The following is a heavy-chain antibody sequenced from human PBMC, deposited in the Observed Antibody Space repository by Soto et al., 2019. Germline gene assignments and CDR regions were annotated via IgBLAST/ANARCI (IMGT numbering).Heavy chain of an antibody. V-gene: IGHV3-30*18. Sequence: GGSLRLSCAASGFTFSSYGMHWVRQAPGKGLEWVAVISYDGSNKYYADSVKGRFTISRDNSKNTLYLQMNSLRAEDTAVYYCAKDLPRSGTFDYWGQGTLVTVYS. CDR1: GFTFSSYG. CDR2: ISYDGSNK. J-gene: IGHJ4*02. CDR3: AKDLPRSGTFDY. D-gene: IGHD1-1*01.